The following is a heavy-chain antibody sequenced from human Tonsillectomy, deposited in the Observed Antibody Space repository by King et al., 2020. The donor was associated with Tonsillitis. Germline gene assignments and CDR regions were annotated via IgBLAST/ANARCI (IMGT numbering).Heavy chain of an antibody. CDR2: ISAFNGNT. D-gene: IGHD6-19*01. Sequence: QLVQSGAEVKKPGASVKVSCRASGYTFTNYGFSWVRQAPGQGLEWMGWISAFNGNTNYAQKFQGRVTITTDTSTSTAYMELRSLRSDDTAVYYCARDGSGSSSGWDGILDYWGQGTLVTVSS. CDR3: ARDGSGSSSGWDGILDY. J-gene: IGHJ4*02. V-gene: IGHV1-18*01. CDR1: GYTFTNYG.